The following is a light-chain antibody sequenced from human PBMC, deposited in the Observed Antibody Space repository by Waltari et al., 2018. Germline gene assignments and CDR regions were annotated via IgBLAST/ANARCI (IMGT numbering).Light chain of an antibody. V-gene: IGKV4-1*01. J-gene: IGKJ1*01. CDR1: PSVSYSPDNKNY. CDR2: WAS. Sequence: DVVMTQSPDSLAVSLGEMATINCKSTPSVSYSPDNKNYLSWFQQKPGQPPKLLIYWASTRESGVPDRFTGSGSGTDFTLTINSLQAEDVAVYYCQQYYIAPWTFGQGSKVEIK. CDR3: QQYYIAPWT.